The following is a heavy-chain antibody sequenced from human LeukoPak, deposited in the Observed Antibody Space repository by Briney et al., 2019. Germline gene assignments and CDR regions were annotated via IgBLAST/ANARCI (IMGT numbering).Heavy chain of an antibody. J-gene: IGHJ6*02. CDR2: IYYSGST. V-gene: IGHV4-39*07. D-gene: IGHD4-17*01. CDR3: ASGETVTTYPTTYYYYGMDV. Sequence: SETLSLTCTVSGGSISSSSYYWGWIRQPPGKGLEWIGSIYYSGSTYYNPSLKSRVTISVDTSKNQFSLKLSSVTAADTAVYYCASGETVTTYPTTYYYYGMDVWGQGTTVTVSS. CDR1: GGSISSSSYY.